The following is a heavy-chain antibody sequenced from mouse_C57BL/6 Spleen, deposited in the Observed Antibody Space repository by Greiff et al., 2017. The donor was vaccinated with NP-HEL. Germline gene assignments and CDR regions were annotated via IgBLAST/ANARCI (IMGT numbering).Heavy chain of an antibody. V-gene: IGHV1-31*01. CDR2: IYPYNGVS. CDR3: ARSIGDYSGHFDV. CDR1: GYTFTGYY. D-gene: IGHD2-4*01. Sequence: EVQLVQSGPELVKPGASVKVSCKASGYTFTGYYMHWVKQSPGHVLDWIGYIYPYNGVSSYNQKFKGKATLTVDKSSSTAYMELRSLTSEDSAVYYCARSIGDYSGHFDVWGKGTTLTVSS. J-gene: IGHJ1*03.